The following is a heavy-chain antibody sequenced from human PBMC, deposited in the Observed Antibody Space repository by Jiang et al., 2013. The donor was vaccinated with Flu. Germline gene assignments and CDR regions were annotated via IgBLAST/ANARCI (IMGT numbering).Heavy chain of an antibody. J-gene: IGHJ4*02. Sequence: SQTLSLTCAISGDSVSTNSAAWNWIRQSPSRGLEWLGRTYYRSKWYNDYAVSVKSRITFSPDTSKNQFSLHLNSVTPEDTAVYYCARYYDDNGGYFDYRGQGTLVTVSS. V-gene: IGHV6-1*01. CDR3: ARYYDDNGGYFDY. CDR2: TYYRSKWYN. CDR1: GDSVSTNSAA. D-gene: IGHD3-16*01.